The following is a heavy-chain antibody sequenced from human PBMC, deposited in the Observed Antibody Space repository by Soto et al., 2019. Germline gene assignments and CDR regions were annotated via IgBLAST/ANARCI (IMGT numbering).Heavy chain of an antibody. CDR3: ARVGSIAAAGTGSYYYYGMDV. Sequence: GESLKISCKGSGYSFTSYWIGWVRQMPGKGLEWMGIIYPGDSDTRYSPSFQGQVTISADKSISTAYLKWSSLKASDTAMYYCARVGSIAAAGTGSYYYYGMDVWGQGTTVTVSS. CDR2: IYPGDSDT. CDR1: GYSFTSYW. J-gene: IGHJ6*02. V-gene: IGHV5-51*01. D-gene: IGHD6-13*01.